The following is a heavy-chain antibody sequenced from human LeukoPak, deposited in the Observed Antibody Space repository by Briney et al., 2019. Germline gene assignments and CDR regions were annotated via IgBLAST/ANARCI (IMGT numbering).Heavy chain of an antibody. CDR1: GFTFRIFG. J-gene: IGHJ4*02. V-gene: IGHV3-48*04. D-gene: IGHD2-8*01. Sequence: GGSLRLSCAASGFTFRIFGLNWVRQAPGKGPEWVSYIDARSGITYYADSVQGRFTISRDDARESVFLQMDGLRVDDTAVYYCASTRLGYCTNGVCYDNDYWGQGTLVTVSS. CDR3: ASTRLGYCTNGVCYDNDY. CDR2: IDARSGIT.